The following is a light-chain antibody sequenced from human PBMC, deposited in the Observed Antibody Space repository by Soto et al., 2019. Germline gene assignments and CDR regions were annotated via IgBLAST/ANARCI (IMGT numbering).Light chain of an antibody. CDR1: SSDVGGYNY. V-gene: IGLV2-14*01. Sequence: QSVLTQPASVSGFPGQSSTISCTGTSSDVGGYNYVSWYQQHPGKAPKLMIYDVSNRPSGVSNRFSGSKSGNTASLTISGLQAEDEADYYCSSYTSSSTLYVFGTGTKVTVL. J-gene: IGLJ1*01. CDR2: DVS. CDR3: SSYTSSSTLYV.